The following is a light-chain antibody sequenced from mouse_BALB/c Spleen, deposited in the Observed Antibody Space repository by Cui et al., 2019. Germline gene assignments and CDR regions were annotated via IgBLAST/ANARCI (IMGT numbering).Light chain of an antibody. CDR1: SSVSY. J-gene: IGKJ1*01. V-gene: IGKV4-80*01. Sequence: QIDLTQSPAIMSAALGEQITLTFSASSSVSYMHWYQQKSGTSPKLLIYSTSILASGVPSRFSGSGSGTFYSLTISSVEAEDAADYYCHQWSSCPWTFGGGTKLEIK. CDR2: STS. CDR3: HQWSSCPWT.